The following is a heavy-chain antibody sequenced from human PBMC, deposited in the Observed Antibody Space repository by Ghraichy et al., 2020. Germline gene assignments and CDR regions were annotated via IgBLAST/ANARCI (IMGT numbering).Heavy chain of an antibody. CDR2: ISGSGGDT. D-gene: IGHD6-13*01. Sequence: GESLNISCAASGFTFSNYVISWVRQAPGKGLEWVSAISGSGGDTYYPDSVKGRFTISRDNSKNTLYLQMNSLRAEDTAVYYCAKGIAAGTTTISYYYNGMDIWSQGTTVTVSS. CDR3: AKGIAAGTTTISYYYNGMDI. CDR1: GFTFSNYV. J-gene: IGHJ6*02. V-gene: IGHV3-23*01.